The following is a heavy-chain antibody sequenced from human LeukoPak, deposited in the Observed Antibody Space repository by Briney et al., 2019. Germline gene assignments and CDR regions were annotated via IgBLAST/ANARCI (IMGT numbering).Heavy chain of an antibody. V-gene: IGHV4-39*01. CDR3: ARQPTVKRGAVASNFDY. D-gene: IGHD6-19*01. CDR2: IYYNGIT. CDR1: GGLITTSIHY. Sequence: SETLSLTCSVSGGLITTSIHYWAWIRQPPGKGLEWIAGIYYNGITYYNASLESRVTMSVDTSTNQFSLRLRSVSAADTSVYYCARQPTVKRGAVASNFDYWGRGALVTISS. J-gene: IGHJ4*02.